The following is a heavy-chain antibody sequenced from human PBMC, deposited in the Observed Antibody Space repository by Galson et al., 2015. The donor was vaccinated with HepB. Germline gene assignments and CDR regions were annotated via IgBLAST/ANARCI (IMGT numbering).Heavy chain of an antibody. D-gene: IGHD5-18*01. CDR3: ARGDGGYSYRHYYYYAMDV. CDR2: ISSSSSYT. J-gene: IGHJ6*02. Sequence: SLRLSCAASGFTFSYYYMSWIRQAPGKGLEWVSYISSSSSYTNYADSVKGRFTISRDNAKNSLYLQMNSLRAEDTAVYYCARGDGGYSYRHYYYYAMDVWGQGTTVTVSS. CDR1: GFTFSYYY. V-gene: IGHV3-11*05.